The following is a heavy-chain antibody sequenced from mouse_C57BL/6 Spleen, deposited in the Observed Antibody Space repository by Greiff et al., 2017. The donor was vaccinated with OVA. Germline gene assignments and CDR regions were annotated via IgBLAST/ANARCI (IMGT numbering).Heavy chain of an antibody. J-gene: IGHJ1*03. D-gene: IGHD2-5*01. CDR2: INPNNGGT. CDR1: GYTFTDYN. V-gene: IGHV1-18*01. Sequence: EVQLQQSGPELVKPGASVKIPCKASGYTFTDYNMAWVKQSHGKSLEWIGDINPNNGGTIYNQKFKGKATLTVDKSSSTAYMELRSLTSEDTAVYYCARDYYSNYWYFDVWGTGTTVTVSS. CDR3: ARDYYSNYWYFDV.